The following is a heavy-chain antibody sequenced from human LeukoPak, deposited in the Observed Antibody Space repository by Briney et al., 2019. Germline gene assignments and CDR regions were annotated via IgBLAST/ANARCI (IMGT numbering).Heavy chain of an antibody. J-gene: IGHJ4*02. Sequence: SETLSLTCTVSGGSISSGGYYWSWIRQHPGKGLEWIGYIYYSGSTYYNPSLKSRVTISVDTSKNQFSLKLSSVTAADTAVYYCARDKWAVAGVSYFDYWGQGTLVTVSS. D-gene: IGHD6-19*01. CDR2: IYYSGST. CDR1: GGSISSGGYY. V-gene: IGHV4-31*03. CDR3: ARDKWAVAGVSYFDY.